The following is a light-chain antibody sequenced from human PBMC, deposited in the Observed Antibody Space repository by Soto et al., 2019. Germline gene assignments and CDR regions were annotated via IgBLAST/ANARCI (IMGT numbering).Light chain of an antibody. V-gene: IGLV2-14*03. CDR2: EVT. J-gene: IGLJ1*01. Sequence: QSALTQPASVSGSPGQSITISCTGTSSDIGGYNYVSWYQQHPGKAPKLMIYEVTYRPSGVSNRFSGSKSGNTASLAISGLQAEDEADYYCSSFTSTSTLDFGAGTKVTVL. CDR3: SSFTSTSTLD. CDR1: SSDIGGYNY.